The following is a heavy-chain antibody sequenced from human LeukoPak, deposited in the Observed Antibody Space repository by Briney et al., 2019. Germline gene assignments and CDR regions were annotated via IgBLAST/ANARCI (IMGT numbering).Heavy chain of an antibody. V-gene: IGHV4-34*01. Sequence: SETLSLTCAVYGGSSSGYYWSWIRQPPGKGLEWIGEINHSGSTNYNPSLKSRVTISVDTSKNQFSLKLSSVTAADTAVYYCARMMGYYDSSGYYPFDYWGQGTLVTVSS. J-gene: IGHJ4*02. CDR3: ARMMGYYDSSGYYPFDY. CDR2: INHSGST. CDR1: GGSSSGYY. D-gene: IGHD3-22*01.